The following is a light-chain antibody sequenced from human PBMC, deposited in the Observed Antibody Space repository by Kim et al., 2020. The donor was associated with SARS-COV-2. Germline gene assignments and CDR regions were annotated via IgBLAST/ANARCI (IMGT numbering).Light chain of an antibody. CDR1: TSNIGNFY. CDR3: GTWDRSLNALV. Sequence: GQTVTISCSGSTSNIGNFYVSWYQQVPGAAPKLVIYDNDQRPSGIPYRFSGSKSGTSATLAIAGLLTGDEADYHCGTWDRSLNALVFGGGTKVTVL. J-gene: IGLJ2*01. V-gene: IGLV1-51*01. CDR2: DND.